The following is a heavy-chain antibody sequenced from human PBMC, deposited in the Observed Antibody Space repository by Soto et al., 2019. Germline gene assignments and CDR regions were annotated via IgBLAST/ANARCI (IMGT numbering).Heavy chain of an antibody. D-gene: IGHD3-9*01. CDR1: GYTFTSYG. J-gene: IGHJ3*02. V-gene: IGHV1-18*04. CDR2: ISAYNGNT. Sequence: ASVKVSCKASGYTFTSYGISWVRQAPGQGLEWMGWISAYNGNTNYAQKLQGRVTMTTDTSTSTAYMELRSLRSDDTAVYYCARGRYDILTGYPRAFDIWGQGTMVTV. CDR3: ARGRYDILTGYPRAFDI.